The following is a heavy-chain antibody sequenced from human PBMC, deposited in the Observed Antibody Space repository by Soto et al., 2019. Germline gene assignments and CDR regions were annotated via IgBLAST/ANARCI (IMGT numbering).Heavy chain of an antibody. CDR3: ARAGRYDILTGYYKVGYYYGMDV. J-gene: IGHJ6*02. Sequence: ASVKVSCKASGYTFTGYYMHWVRQAPGQGLEWMGWINPSSGGTNYAQKFQGWVTMTRDKSISTAYMELSRLRSDDTAVYYCARAGRYDILTGYYKVGYYYGMDVWGQGTTVTVSS. CDR1: GYTFTGYY. D-gene: IGHD3-9*01. V-gene: IGHV1-2*04. CDR2: INPSSGGT.